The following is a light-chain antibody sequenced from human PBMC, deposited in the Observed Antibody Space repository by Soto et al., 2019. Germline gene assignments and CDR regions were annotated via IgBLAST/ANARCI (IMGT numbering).Light chain of an antibody. V-gene: IGKV3-15*01. CDR2: GPS. Sequence: EIVLTQSPGTLSLSPGERATLSCRASQSVSSNSGWYQQRSGQAPRLLTCGPSNGASGMPARFSGSWSGTEFTLAFSRMNSEVFADYFAEQYNNWSGRTFGQGTKVDIK. CDR1: QSVSSN. CDR3: EQYNNWSGRT. J-gene: IGKJ1*01.